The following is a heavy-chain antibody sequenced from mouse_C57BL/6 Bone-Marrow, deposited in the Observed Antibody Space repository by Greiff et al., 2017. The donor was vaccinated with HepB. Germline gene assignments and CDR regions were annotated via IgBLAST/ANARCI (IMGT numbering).Heavy chain of an antibody. V-gene: IGHV5-17*01. Sequence: VQLKESGGGLVKPGGSLKLSCAASGFTFSDYGMHWVRQAPEKGLEWVAYISSGSSTIYYADTVKGRFTISRDNAKNTLFLQMTSLRSEDTAMYYGARREVTAGYYYSMDYWGQGTSVTVSS. CDR2: ISSGSSTI. J-gene: IGHJ4*01. CDR1: GFTFSDYG. D-gene: IGHD2-2*01. CDR3: ARREVTAGYYYSMDY.